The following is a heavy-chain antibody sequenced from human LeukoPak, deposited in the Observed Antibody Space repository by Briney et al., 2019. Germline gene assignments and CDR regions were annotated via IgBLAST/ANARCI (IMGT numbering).Heavy chain of an antibody. D-gene: IGHD6-13*01. Sequence: SVKVSCKASGGTFSSYAISWVRQAPGQGLEWMGGIIPIFGPANYAQKFQGRVTITTDESTSTAYMELSSLRSEDTAVYYCARVGGIAAADDYYYYMDVWGKGTTVTVSS. J-gene: IGHJ6*03. CDR3: ARVGGIAAADDYYYYMDV. CDR2: IIPIFGPA. CDR1: GGTFSSYA. V-gene: IGHV1-69*05.